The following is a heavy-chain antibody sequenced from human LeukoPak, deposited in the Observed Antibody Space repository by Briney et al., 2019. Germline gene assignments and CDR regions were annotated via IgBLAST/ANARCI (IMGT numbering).Heavy chain of an antibody. Sequence: GASVKVSCKASGYTFTSYGISWVRQAPGQGLEWMGWISAYNSNTNYAQKLQGRVTMTTDTSTSTAYMELRSLRSDDTAVYYCARDAPIVVVPAAMALNYWGQGTLVTVSS. D-gene: IGHD2-2*01. CDR1: GYTFTSYG. CDR3: ARDAPIVVVPAAMALNY. J-gene: IGHJ4*02. V-gene: IGHV1-18*01. CDR2: ISAYNSNT.